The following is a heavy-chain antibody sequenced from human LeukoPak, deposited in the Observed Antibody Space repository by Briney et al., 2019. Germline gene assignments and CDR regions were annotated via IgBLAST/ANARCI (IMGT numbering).Heavy chain of an antibody. J-gene: IGHJ4*02. CDR2: ISGSGGST. V-gene: IGHV3-23*01. CDR1: GFTFSSYA. Sequence: GGSLRLSCAAYGFTFSSYAMNWGRQAPGKGREWGSGISGSGGSTYYADSVKGRFTISTDNSKTTLYLQMNSLRAEDTAVYYCAKDRGIAAAGHYFDYWGQGTLVTVSS. D-gene: IGHD6-13*01. CDR3: AKDRGIAAAGHYFDY.